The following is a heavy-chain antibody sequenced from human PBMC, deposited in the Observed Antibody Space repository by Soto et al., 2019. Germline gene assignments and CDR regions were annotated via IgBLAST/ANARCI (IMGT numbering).Heavy chain of an antibody. Sequence: GGSLRLSCAASGFTFSSYAMSWVRQAPGKGLEWVSAISGSGGSTYYADSVKGRFTISRDNSKNTLYLQMNSLRAEDTAVYYCAKIIRVIVVAQGDNWFDPWGQRPLVTVPS. CDR1: GFTFSSYA. CDR3: AKIIRVIVVAQGDNWFDP. CDR2: ISGSGGST. J-gene: IGHJ5*02. D-gene: IGHD3-22*01. V-gene: IGHV3-23*01.